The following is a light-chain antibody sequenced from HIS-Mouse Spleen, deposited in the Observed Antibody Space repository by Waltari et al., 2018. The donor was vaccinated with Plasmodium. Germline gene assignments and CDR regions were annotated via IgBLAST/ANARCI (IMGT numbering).Light chain of an antibody. V-gene: IGLV3-10*01. CDR1: ALPNKY. J-gene: IGLJ3*02. CDR3: YSTDSSGNHRV. Sequence: SYELTQLPSVSVSPGQTARITSSGDALPNKYAYWYQQKSGQAPVLVIYEDSKRPAGIPERFSGSSSGTMATVTIRGAQVEDEADYYCYSTDSSGNHRVFGGGTKLTVL. CDR2: EDS.